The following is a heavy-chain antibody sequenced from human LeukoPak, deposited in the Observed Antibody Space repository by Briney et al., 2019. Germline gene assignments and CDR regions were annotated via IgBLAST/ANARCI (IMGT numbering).Heavy chain of an antibody. Sequence: PSETLSLTCTVSGGSISSHNWNWIRQPPGKGLEWIGDIYNSGSPNYNPSLKSRVTISVDTSKNQFSLKLSSVTAADTAEYYCARVYSSGYYTFFDYWGQGTLVTVSS. CDR3: ARVYSSGYYTFFDY. CDR2: IYNSGSP. V-gene: IGHV4-59*11. D-gene: IGHD3-22*01. CDR1: GGSISSHN. J-gene: IGHJ4*02.